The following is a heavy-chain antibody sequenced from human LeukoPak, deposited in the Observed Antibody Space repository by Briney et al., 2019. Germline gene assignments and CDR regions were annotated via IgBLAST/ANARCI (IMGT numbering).Heavy chain of an antibody. CDR1: GFTFSSYS. J-gene: IGHJ6*04. Sequence: SGGSLRLSCAASGFTFSSYSMNWVRQAPGKGLEVVSYISSSGSTIYYADSVKGRFTISRDNAKNSLYLQMNSLGAEDTAVYYCAELGITMIGGVWGKGTTVTISS. CDR3: AELGITMIGGV. CDR2: ISSSGSTI. D-gene: IGHD3-10*02. V-gene: IGHV3-48*04.